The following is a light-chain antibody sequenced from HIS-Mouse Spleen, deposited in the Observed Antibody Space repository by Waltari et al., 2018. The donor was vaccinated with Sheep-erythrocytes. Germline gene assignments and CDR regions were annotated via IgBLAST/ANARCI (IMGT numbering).Light chain of an antibody. Sequence: QSALTQPPSASGSPGQSVTISCTGTSSDVGGYNYVSWYQQHPGKAPKLMIYEGSKRPAGVPSRFSCSKSGNTASLTVSGLQAEDEADYYCSSYAGSNNWVFGGGTKLTVL. CDR2: EGS. CDR3: SSYAGSNNWV. J-gene: IGLJ3*02. CDR1: SSDVGGYNY. V-gene: IGLV2-8*01.